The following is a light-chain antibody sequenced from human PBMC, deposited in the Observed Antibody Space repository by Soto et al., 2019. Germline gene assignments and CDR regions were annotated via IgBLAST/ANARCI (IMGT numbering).Light chain of an antibody. V-gene: IGKV3-20*01. CDR2: GAS. Sequence: EIVLTQSPGTLSLSPGEKVTLSCRASQSVSSSYFAWYQQKPGQSPRLLIYGASSRATGTPDRFSGSESGTDFTLTISRLEPEDFAVYYCQQYASSPYTFGQGTTLEIK. CDR3: QQYASSPYT. J-gene: IGKJ2*01. CDR1: QSVSSSY.